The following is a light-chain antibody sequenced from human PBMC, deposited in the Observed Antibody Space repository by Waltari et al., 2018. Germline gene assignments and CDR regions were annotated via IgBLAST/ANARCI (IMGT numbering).Light chain of an antibody. V-gene: IGLV3-1*01. CDR3: QAWDGTTVV. CDR2: QDT. J-gene: IGLJ2*01. CDR1: KLGDKY. Sequence: SYDLTQPSSVSVSPGRTATIPCSGDKLGDKYVSWYQQKPGRSPFLVIYQDTKRPSGIPGRFSGSSSGGTATLTISGAQVMDEGDYYCQAWDGTTVVFGGGTKLTVL.